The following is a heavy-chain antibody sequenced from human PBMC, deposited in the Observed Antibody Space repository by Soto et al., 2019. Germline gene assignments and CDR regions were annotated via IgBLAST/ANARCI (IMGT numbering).Heavy chain of an antibody. V-gene: IGHV3-23*01. Sequence: EVQVLESGGGLVQPGGSLRLSCVASGFTFTTYAMTWVRQAPGKGLEWVSIISGIGGSTHYADSVKGRLIISRDNSKNTLYLQMIGLRAEDTAVYYCAKTGFGRYCSRTSFVHFDYWGQGTLVTVS. D-gene: IGHD2-2*01. CDR1: GFTFTTYA. J-gene: IGHJ4*02. CDR2: ISGIGGST. CDR3: AKTGFGRYCSRTSFVHFDY.